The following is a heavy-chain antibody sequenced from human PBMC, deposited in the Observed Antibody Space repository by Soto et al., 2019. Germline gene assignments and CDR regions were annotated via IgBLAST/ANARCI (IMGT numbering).Heavy chain of an antibody. Sequence: GSLRLSCAASGFTFSSYAMSWVRQAPGKGLEWVSAISGSGGSTYYADSVKGRFAISRDNSKNTLYLQMNSLRAEDTAVYYCAKGLSKGELLRTNFDYWGQGTLVTVSS. CDR3: AKGLSKGELLRTNFDY. V-gene: IGHV3-23*01. D-gene: IGHD1-26*01. J-gene: IGHJ4*02. CDR2: ISGSGGST. CDR1: GFTFSSYA.